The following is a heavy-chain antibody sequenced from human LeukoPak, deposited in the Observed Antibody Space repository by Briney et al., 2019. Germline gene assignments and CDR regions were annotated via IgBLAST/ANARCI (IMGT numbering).Heavy chain of an antibody. J-gene: IGHJ5*02. D-gene: IGHD6-19*01. Sequence: PSETLSLTCTVSGGSISSTSYYWGWIRQPPGKGLEWIGTIFYSGSTYYNPSLKSRVTISVDTPKNQFSLKLKSVTAADTAVYYCARVIMSSGYRSWFDPWGQGTLVTVSS. CDR1: GGSISSTSYY. CDR3: ARVIMSSGYRSWFDP. CDR2: IFYSGST. V-gene: IGHV4-39*07.